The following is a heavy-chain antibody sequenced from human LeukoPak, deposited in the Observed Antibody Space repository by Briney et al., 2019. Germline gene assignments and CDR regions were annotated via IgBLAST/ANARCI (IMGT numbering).Heavy chain of an antibody. CDR2: IRYDGSNK. CDR1: GFTFSSYG. CDR3: AREGCSGSSCLDY. V-gene: IGHV3-30*02. J-gene: IGHJ4*02. D-gene: IGHD2-15*01. Sequence: LTGGSLRLSCAASGFTFSSYGMHWVRQAPGKGLEWVAFIRYDGSNKYYADSVKGRFTISRDNSKNTLYLQMNSLRAEDTAVYYCAREGCSGSSCLDYWGQGNLVTVSS.